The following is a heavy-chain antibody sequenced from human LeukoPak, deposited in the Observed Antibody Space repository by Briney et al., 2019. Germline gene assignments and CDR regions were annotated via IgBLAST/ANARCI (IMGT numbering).Heavy chain of an antibody. V-gene: IGHV3-20*04. Sequence: GGSLRLSCAASGFTFDDYGMSWVRQAPGKGLEWVSGIKWNGGSTGYADSVKGRFTISRDNAKNSLYLPMNSLSAEDTALYYCARDIFGVFDYWGQGTRLTVSS. J-gene: IGHJ4*02. D-gene: IGHD3-3*02. CDR3: ARDIFGVFDY. CDR2: IKWNGGST. CDR1: GFTFDDYG.